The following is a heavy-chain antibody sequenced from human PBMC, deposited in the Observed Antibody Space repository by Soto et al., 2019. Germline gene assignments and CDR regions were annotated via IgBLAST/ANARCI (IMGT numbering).Heavy chain of an antibody. CDR1: GYTFITYG. Sequence: QVQLVQSGAEVKKPGASVKVSCKASGYTFITYGVSWLRQAPGQGLDWLGGISTYNGNTRYAERLQGRVTMTTDTTTNTAYMELRNLRSDDTAVYYCARGPTDYYDNSANYFLDYWGQGTLVTVSS. J-gene: IGHJ4*02. CDR3: ARGPTDYYDNSANYFLDY. V-gene: IGHV1-18*01. D-gene: IGHD3-22*01. CDR2: ISTYNGNT.